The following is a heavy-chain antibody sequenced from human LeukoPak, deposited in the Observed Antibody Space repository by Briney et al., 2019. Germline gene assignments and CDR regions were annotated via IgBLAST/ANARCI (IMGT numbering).Heavy chain of an antibody. D-gene: IGHD2-15*01. V-gene: IGHV3-53*01. CDR1: GFTVSSNY. CDR2: IYGGGST. CDR3: ASQYCSGGSCPDY. J-gene: IGHJ4*02. Sequence: GGSLRLSCAASGFTVSSNYMGWVRQAPGKGLEWVSVIYGGGSTYYADSVKGRFTISRDNSKNTLYLQMNSLRAEDTAVYYCASQYCSGGSCPDYWGQGTLVTVSS.